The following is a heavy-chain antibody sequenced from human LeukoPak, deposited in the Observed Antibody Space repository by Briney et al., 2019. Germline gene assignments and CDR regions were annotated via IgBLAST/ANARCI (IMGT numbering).Heavy chain of an antibody. D-gene: IGHD2-15*01. V-gene: IGHV3-21*01. CDR1: GFTFSSYS. J-gene: IGHJ4*02. CDR2: ISSSSSYI. Sequence: GGSLRLSCAASGFTFSSYSMNWVRQAPGKGLEWVSSISSSSSYIYYADSVKGRFTISRVNAKNSLYLQMNSLRAEDTAVYYCARDLIVVAAIDYWGQGTLVTVSS. CDR3: ARDLIVVAAIDY.